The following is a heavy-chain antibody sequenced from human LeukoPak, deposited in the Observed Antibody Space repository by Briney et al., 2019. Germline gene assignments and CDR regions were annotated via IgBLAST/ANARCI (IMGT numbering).Heavy chain of an antibody. J-gene: IGHJ4*02. CDR2: ISYDGSNK. CDR3: ARDEGYCSSTSCYAVLDY. Sequence: PGGSLRLSCEASGFTFSTYGMHWVRQAPGKGLEWVAVISYDGSNKCYADSVKGRFTISRDNAKNTLYLQMNSLRAEDTAVYYCARDEGYCSSTSCYAVLDYWGQGTLVTVSS. CDR1: GFTFSTYG. D-gene: IGHD2-2*01. V-gene: IGHV3-33*05.